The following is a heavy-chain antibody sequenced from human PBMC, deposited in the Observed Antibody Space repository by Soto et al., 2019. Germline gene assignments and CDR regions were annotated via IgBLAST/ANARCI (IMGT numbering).Heavy chain of an antibody. Sequence: QLQLQESGPGLVKPPETLSLTCTVSGGSISSSSNYWGWIRQSPGKGLEWIGSIYYSGSTYYNPYLKSRVTISVDTSKNQFSLKLSSVTAADTALYYCARHTILWLRGFDYWGQGTLVTVSS. J-gene: IGHJ4*02. CDR3: ARHTILWLRGFDY. CDR1: GGSISSSSNY. CDR2: IYYSGST. V-gene: IGHV4-39*01. D-gene: IGHD5-18*01.